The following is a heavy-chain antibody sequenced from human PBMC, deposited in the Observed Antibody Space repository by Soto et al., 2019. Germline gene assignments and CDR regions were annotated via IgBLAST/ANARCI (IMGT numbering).Heavy chain of an antibody. Sequence: GGSLRLSCAASGFTFSSYGMHWVRQAPGKGLEWVAVIWYDGSNKYYADSVKGRFTISRDNSKHTLYLQMNSLRAEDTAVYYCARVRSSSGYYYYYGMDVWGQGTTVTVSS. CDR2: IWYDGSNK. J-gene: IGHJ6*02. V-gene: IGHV3-33*01. CDR3: ARVRSSSGYYYYYGMDV. D-gene: IGHD6-6*01. CDR1: GFTFSSYG.